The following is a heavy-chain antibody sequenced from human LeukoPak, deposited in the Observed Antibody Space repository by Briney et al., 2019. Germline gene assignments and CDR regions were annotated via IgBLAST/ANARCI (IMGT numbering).Heavy chain of an antibody. CDR2: IWYDGSNK. D-gene: IGHD3-22*01. J-gene: IGHJ4*02. CDR1: GFTFSSYG. CDR3: ARGSIYTYYYDSSGYYFD. Sequence: GRSLRLSCAASGFTFSSYGMHWVRQAPGRGLEWVAVIWYDGSNKYYADSVKGRFTISRDNSKNTLYLQMNSLRAEDTAVYYCARGSIYTYYYDSSGYYFDWGQGTLVTVSS. V-gene: IGHV3-33*01.